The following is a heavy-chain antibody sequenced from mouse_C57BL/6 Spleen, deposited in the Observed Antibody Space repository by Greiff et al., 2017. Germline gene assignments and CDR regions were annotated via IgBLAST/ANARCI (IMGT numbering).Heavy chain of an antibody. Sequence: QVQLQQPGAELVKPGASVKLSCKASGYTFTSYWMQWVKQRPGQGLEWIGEIDPSDSYTNYNQKFKGKATLTVDTSSSTAYMQLSSLASEDSAVYYCARRGTAQATDHRGQGTTLTVPS. CDR3: ARRGTAQATDH. CDR2: IDPSDSYT. D-gene: IGHD3-2*02. J-gene: IGHJ2*01. V-gene: IGHV1-50*01. CDR1: GYTFTSYW.